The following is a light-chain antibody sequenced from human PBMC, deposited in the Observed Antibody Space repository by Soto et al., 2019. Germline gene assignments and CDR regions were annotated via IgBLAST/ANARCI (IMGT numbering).Light chain of an antibody. V-gene: IGLV2-14*01. CDR2: DVS. J-gene: IGLJ2*01. CDR1: SSDVGGYNY. Sequence: QSALTQPASVSGSPGQSITISCTGTSSDVGGYNYVSWYQQHLGKAPKLMIYDVSNRPSGVSNRFSGSKSGNTASLTISGLQAEDEADYYCSSYTSSSTVFGGGTKVTVL. CDR3: SSYTSSSTV.